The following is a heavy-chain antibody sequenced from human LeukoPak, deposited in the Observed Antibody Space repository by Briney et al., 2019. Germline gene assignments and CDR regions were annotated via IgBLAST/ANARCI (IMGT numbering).Heavy chain of an antibody. J-gene: IGHJ5*02. CDR3: ARDTYYDSSGSQFDP. CDR2: ISHSSGSI. CDR1: GFTFSDYS. D-gene: IGHD3-22*01. V-gene: IGHV3-48*04. Sequence: GGSLRLSCAASGFTFSDYSMDWVRQAPGKGLELVSYISHSSGSIYYADSVKGRFTVSRDNAKNSLYLQLSSLRAEDTAVYYCARDTYYDSSGSQFDPWGQGTLVTVSS.